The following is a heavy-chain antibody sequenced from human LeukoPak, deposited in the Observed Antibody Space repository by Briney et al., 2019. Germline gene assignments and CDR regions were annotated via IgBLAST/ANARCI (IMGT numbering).Heavy chain of an antibody. Sequence: GGSLRLSCAASGFTFDDYAMHWVRQAPGKGLEWVSLISGDGGSTYYADSVKGRFTISRDNSKNSLYLQMNSLRTEDTVLYYCAKVAARGPIPDYWGQGTLVTVSS. CDR3: AKVAARGPIPDY. J-gene: IGHJ4*02. V-gene: IGHV3-43*02. CDR1: GFTFDDYA. D-gene: IGHD2-15*01. CDR2: ISGDGGST.